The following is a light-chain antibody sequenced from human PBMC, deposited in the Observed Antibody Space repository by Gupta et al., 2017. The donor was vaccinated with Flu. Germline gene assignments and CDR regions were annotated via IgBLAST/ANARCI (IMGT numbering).Light chain of an antibody. CDR1: QSINTN. CDR3: QQYNNWPET. V-gene: IGKV3-15*01. CDR2: GTS. Sequence: GERATLSCRASQSINTNLAWYQQKPGQAPRLLIYGTSTRATGIPARFSGSGSGTEFTLTISSLQSEDFAVYSCQQYNNWPETFGQGTKVEIK. J-gene: IGKJ1*01.